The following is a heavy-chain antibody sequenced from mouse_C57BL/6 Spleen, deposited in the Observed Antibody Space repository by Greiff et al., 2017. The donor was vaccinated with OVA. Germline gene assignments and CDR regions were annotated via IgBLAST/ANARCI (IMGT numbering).Heavy chain of an antibody. CDR1: GFTFSSYT. D-gene: IGHD3-2*02. Sequence: EVHLVESGGGLVKPGGSLKLSCAASGFTFSSYTMSWVRQTPEKRLEWVATISGGGGNTYYPDSVKGRFTISRDNAKNTLYLQMSSLRSEDTALYYCARRDSSGYNYAMDYWGQGTSVTVSS. CDR2: ISGGGGNT. J-gene: IGHJ4*01. V-gene: IGHV5-9*01. CDR3: ARRDSSGYNYAMDY.